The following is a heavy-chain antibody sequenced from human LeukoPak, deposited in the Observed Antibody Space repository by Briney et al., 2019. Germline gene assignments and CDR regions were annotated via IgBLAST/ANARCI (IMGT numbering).Heavy chain of an antibody. CDR3: ARVIMATIDY. J-gene: IGHJ4*02. V-gene: IGHV4-34*01. CDR2: INHSGST. D-gene: IGHD5-24*01. CDR1: GGSFSGYY. Sequence: SETLSLICAVYGGSFSGYYWSWIRQPPGKGLEWIGEINHSGSTNYNPSLKSRVTISVDTSKNQFSLKLSSVTAADTAVYYCARVIMATIDYWGQGTLVTVSS.